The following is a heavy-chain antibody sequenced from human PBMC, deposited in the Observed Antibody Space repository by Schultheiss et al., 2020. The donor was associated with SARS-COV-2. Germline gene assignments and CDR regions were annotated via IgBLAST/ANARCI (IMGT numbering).Heavy chain of an antibody. CDR1: GFLLSNARMG. J-gene: IGHJ4*02. CDR3: ARIEFDDSSGYYFD. CDR2: IFSNDEK. D-gene: IGHD3-22*01. V-gene: IGHV2-26*01. Sequence: SGPTLVKPTETLTLTCTVSGFLLSNARMGVSWIRQPPGKALEWLAHIFSNDEKSYSTSLKSRLTISKDTSKSQVVLTMTNMDPVDTATYYCARIEFDDSSGYYFDWGQGTLVTVSS.